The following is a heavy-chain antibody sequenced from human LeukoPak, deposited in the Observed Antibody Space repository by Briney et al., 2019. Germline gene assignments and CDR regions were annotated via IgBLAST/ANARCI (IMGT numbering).Heavy chain of an antibody. CDR3: AKDIKIYDFWSGYSY. D-gene: IGHD3-3*01. Sequence: GGSLRLSCAASGFTFSSYAMSWVRQAPGKGLEWVSAISGSGGSTYYADSVKGRFTIPRDNSKNTLYLQMNSLRAEDTAVYYCAKDIKIYDFWSGYSYWGQGTLVTVSS. V-gene: IGHV3-23*01. CDR2: ISGSGGST. CDR1: GFTFSSYA. J-gene: IGHJ4*02.